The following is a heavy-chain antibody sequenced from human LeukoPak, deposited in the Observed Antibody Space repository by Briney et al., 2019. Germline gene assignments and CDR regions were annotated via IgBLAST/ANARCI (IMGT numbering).Heavy chain of an antibody. J-gene: IGHJ4*02. CDR1: GGSISSSSYY. D-gene: IGHD6-19*01. CDR2: IYYSGST. Sequence: SETLSLTCTVSGGSISSSSYYWGWIRQPPGKGLGWIVSIYYSGSTYYNPSLKSRVTISVDTSKNQFSLKLSSVTAADTAVYYCARSSIAVAGPYYFDYWGQGTLVTVSS. V-gene: IGHV4-39*01. CDR3: ARSSIAVAGPYYFDY.